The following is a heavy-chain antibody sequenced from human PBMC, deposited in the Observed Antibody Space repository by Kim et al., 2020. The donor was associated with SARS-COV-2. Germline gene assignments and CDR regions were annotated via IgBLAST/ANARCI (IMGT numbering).Heavy chain of an antibody. J-gene: IGHJ4*02. CDR2: ISSSSSYI. Sequence: GGSLRLSCAASGFTFSSYSMNWVRQAPGKGLEWVSSISSSSSYIYYADSVKGRFTISRDNAKNSLYLQMNSLRAEDTAVYYCATLEAYSSPFDYWGQGTLVTVSS. D-gene: IGHD4-4*01. V-gene: IGHV3-21*01. CDR1: GFTFSSYS. CDR3: ATLEAYSSPFDY.